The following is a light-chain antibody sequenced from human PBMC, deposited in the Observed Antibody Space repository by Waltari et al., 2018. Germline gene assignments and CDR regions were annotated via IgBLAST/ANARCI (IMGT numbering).Light chain of an antibody. CDR2: WSS. V-gene: IGKV4-1*01. J-gene: IGKJ5*01. CDR3: QPYFTPPS. CDR1: QSLLYRSSNRTS. Sequence: DIVMTQSPDSLSVSLGERATMSCKSSQSLLYRSSNRTSLAWYQQRPGQSPKLLLYWSSTRESGVPDRFSGSGSRTDFTLTISSLQSEDVAIYYCQPYFTPPSFGQGTRLELK.